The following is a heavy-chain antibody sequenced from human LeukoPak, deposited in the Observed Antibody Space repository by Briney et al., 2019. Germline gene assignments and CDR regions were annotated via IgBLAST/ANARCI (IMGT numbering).Heavy chain of an antibody. CDR2: ISGSGGST. CDR3: ARATYYYGSGTDYYGMDV. CDR1: GFTFSSYA. V-gene: IGHV3-23*01. J-gene: IGHJ6*02. Sequence: SGGSLRLSCAASGFTFSSYAMSWVRQAPGKGLEWVSAISGSGGSTYYADSVKGRFTISRDNSKNTLYLQMNSLRAEDTVVYYCARATYYYGSGTDYYGMDVWGQGTTVTVSS. D-gene: IGHD3-10*01.